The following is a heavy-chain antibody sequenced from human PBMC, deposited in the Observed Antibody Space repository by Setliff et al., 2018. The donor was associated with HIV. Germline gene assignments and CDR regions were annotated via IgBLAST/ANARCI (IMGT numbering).Heavy chain of an antibody. CDR2: INHRGST. V-gene: IGHV4-34*01. D-gene: IGHD1-7*01. CDR1: GGSIRSYY. CDR3: ARGDGTKYYYYYYMDV. Sequence: SETLSLTCTVSGGSIRSYYWSWIRQPPGKGLEWIGEINHRGSTNYNPSLKSRVTISVDTSKNQFSLKLSSVTAADTAVYYCARGDGTKYYYYYYMDVWGKGTTVTVSS. J-gene: IGHJ6*03.